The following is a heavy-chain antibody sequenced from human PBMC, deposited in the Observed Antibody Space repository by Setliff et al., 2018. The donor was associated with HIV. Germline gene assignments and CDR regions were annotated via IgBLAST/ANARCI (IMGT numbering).Heavy chain of an antibody. D-gene: IGHD3-10*01. J-gene: IGHJ6*01. CDR3: ARDNSYYYGSGSHYWYGMDV. V-gene: IGHV4-61*02. CDR1: GDSINSGTYY. Sequence: SETLFLTCTVSGDSINSGTYYWSWIRQPAGKGLEWIGRLHLSGDTNYNPSLKSRVTMSIDTSKNQFSLKLSSVTAADTAVYYCARDNSYYYGSGSHYWYGMDVWGQGTTVTVSS. CDR2: LHLSGDT.